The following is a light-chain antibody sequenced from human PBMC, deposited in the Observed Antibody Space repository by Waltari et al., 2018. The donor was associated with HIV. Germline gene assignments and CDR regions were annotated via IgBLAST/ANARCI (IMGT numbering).Light chain of an antibody. J-gene: IGKJ3*01. V-gene: IGKV1-12*01. CDR2: SAS. CDR3: QQSNNFPLT. CDR1: QNIRLS. Sequence: DIQMTQSPSFVSAAVGDRVTITCRASQNIRLSLAWYQQRQVRAPQLLISSASVLQSGVPSRFSGSGSGTVFTLSISGLHPDDFATYYCQQSNNFPLTFGPGTTV.